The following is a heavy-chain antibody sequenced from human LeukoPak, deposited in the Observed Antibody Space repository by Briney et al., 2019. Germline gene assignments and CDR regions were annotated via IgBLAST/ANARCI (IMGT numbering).Heavy chain of an antibody. CDR2: IYYSGST. Sequence: PSETLSLTCTVSGASISSSSYYWGWIRQPPGKGLEWIGSIYYSGSTYYNPSLKSRVTISVDTSKNQFSLRLSSVTAADTAVYYCARDIYYNIMTGYPQFDYWGQGTLVTVSS. CDR1: GASISSSSYY. J-gene: IGHJ4*02. V-gene: IGHV4-39*07. CDR3: ARDIYYNIMTGYPQFDY. D-gene: IGHD3-9*01.